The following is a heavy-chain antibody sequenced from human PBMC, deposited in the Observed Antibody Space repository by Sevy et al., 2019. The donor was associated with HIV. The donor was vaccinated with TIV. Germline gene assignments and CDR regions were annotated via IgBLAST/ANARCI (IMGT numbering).Heavy chain of an antibody. J-gene: IGHJ6*02. D-gene: IGHD3-3*01. Sequence: GESLKISCKGSGYSFTSYWIGWVRQMPGKGLESMGIIYPGDSDTRYSPSFQGQVTISADKSISTAYLQWSSLKASDTAMYYCARRNFWSGYPLGMDVWGQGTTVTVSS. V-gene: IGHV5-51*01. CDR2: IYPGDSDT. CDR1: GYSFTSYW. CDR3: ARRNFWSGYPLGMDV.